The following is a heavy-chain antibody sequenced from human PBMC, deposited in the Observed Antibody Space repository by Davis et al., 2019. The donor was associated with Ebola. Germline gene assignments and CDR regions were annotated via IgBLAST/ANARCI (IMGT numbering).Heavy chain of an antibody. D-gene: IGHD1-26*01. CDR3: VRDRGVGASSNARSFDY. V-gene: IGHV3-48*02. J-gene: IGHJ4*02. CDR2: ISSSTSTI. CDR1: GFTFSSYS. Sequence: PGGSLRLSCAASGFTFSSYSMNWVRQAPGKGLEWVSSISSSTSTIYYADSVKGRFTISRDNAKSSLFLQMNSLRDEDTAVYYCVRDRGVGASSNARSFDYWGQGTLVTVSS.